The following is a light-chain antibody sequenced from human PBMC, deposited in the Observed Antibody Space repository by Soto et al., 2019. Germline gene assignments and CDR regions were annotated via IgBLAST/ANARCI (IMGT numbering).Light chain of an antibody. CDR3: QQSYSTPFT. CDR2: AAS. J-gene: IGKJ3*01. Sequence: DIQMTQSPSSLSASVGDRVTITCRASQSISSYLNWYQQKPGKAPKLLIYAASSLQSGVPSRFSSSGSGTDFTLTISSLQPEDVATYYCQQSYSTPFTFGPGTKVDIK. V-gene: IGKV1-39*01. CDR1: QSISSY.